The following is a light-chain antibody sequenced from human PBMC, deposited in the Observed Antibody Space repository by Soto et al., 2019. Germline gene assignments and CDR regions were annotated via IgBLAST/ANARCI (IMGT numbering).Light chain of an antibody. Sequence: QSALTQPASVSGSPGQSITISCTGTSSDVGGYNYVSWYQHHPGKAPKLMISQVTNRPSGVSNRFSGSKSGNTASLTISGLQAEDEANYYCSSYISSNTLVIFGGGTKVTVL. J-gene: IGLJ2*01. CDR3: SSYISSNTLVI. CDR2: QVT. CDR1: SSDVGGYNY. V-gene: IGLV2-14*01.